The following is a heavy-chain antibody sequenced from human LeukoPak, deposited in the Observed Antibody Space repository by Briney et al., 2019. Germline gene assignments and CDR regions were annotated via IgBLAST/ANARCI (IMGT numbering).Heavy chain of an antibody. V-gene: IGHV1-2*02. J-gene: IGHJ6*02. CDR1: GYTFTGSY. CDR3: ARNSDDFWSGYSSHNYYYYGMDV. CDR2: INPNSGAT. Sequence: ASVKVSCKASGYTFTGSYIHWVRQAPGQGLEWMGWINPNSGATNYLQKFQGRVTMTRDTSTSTAYMELRSLRSDDTAVYYCARNSDDFWSGYSSHNYYYYGMDVWGQGTTVTVSS. D-gene: IGHD3-3*01.